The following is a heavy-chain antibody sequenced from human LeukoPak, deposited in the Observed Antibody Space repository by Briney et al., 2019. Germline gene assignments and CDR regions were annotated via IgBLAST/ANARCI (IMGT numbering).Heavy chain of an antibody. J-gene: IGHJ5*02. D-gene: IGHD3-22*01. V-gene: IGHV3-30-3*01. CDR3: ARAPYYYDSSGYLSS. Sequence: GSLRLSCAASGFTFSSYAMHWVRQAPGKGLEWVAVISYDGSNKYYADSVKGRFTISRDNSKNTLYLQMNSLRAEDTAVYYCARAPYYYDSSGYLSSWGQGTLVTVSS. CDR2: ISYDGSNK. CDR1: GFTFSSYA.